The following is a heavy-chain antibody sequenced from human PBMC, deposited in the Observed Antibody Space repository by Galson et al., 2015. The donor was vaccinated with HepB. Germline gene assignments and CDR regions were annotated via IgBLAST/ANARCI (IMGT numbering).Heavy chain of an antibody. CDR1: GFTFQNHG. CDR2: ITWNGDSI. D-gene: IGHD3-10*01. V-gene: IGHV3-20*01. Sequence: SLRLSCAASGFTFQNHGMNWVRQAPGKGLEWVSGITWNGDSIGYADSVKGRFTVSRDNAKNSLYLEMNSLRVEDTALYHCARDISYYSFDIWGQGTMVTVSS. CDR3: ARDISYYSFDI. J-gene: IGHJ3*02.